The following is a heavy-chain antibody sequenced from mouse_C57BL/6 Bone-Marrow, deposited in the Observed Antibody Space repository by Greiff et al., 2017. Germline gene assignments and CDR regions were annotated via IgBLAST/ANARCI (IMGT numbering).Heavy chain of an antibody. V-gene: IGHV1-26*01. CDR1: GYTFTDYY. J-gene: IGHJ1*03. CDR2: INPNNGGT. CDR3: ARSGSSYVDWYFDV. Sequence: VQLQQSGPELVKPGASVKISCKASGYTFTDYYMNWVKQSHGKSLEWIGDINPNNGGTSYNQKFKGKATLTVDKSSSTAYMELRSLTSEDSAVYYCARSGSSYVDWYFDVWGTGTTVTVSS. D-gene: IGHD1-1*01.